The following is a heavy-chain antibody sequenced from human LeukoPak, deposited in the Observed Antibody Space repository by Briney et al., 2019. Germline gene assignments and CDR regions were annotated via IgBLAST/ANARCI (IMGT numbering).Heavy chain of an antibody. V-gene: IGHV3-21*04. D-gene: IGHD2-15*01. CDR3: AKVPYCSGGTCYVYFDY. Sequence: PGGSLRLSCAASGFTFSNYSMNWVRQAPGKGLEWVSSISSSSDYIYYGDSVKGRFSITRDNARNSLYLQMNSLRAEDTALYYCAKVPYCSGGTCYVYFDYWGQGTLVTVSS. CDR2: ISSSSDYI. J-gene: IGHJ4*02. CDR1: GFTFSNYS.